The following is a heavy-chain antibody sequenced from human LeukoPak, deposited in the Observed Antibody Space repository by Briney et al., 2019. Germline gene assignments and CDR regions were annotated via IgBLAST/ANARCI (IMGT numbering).Heavy chain of an antibody. CDR2: IYYSGST. Sequence: SETLSLTCTVSGGSISSGGYYWSWIRQHPGKGLEWIGYIYYSGSTYYNPSLKSRVTISVDTSKIQFSLKLSSVTAADAAVYYCARDERAWFDPWGQGTLVTVSS. CDR1: GGSISSGGYY. J-gene: IGHJ5*02. V-gene: IGHV4-61*08. CDR3: ARDERAWFDP.